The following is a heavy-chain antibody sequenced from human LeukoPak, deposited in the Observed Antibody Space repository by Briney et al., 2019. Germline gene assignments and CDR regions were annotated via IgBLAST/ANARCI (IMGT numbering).Heavy chain of an antibody. CDR2: IYYSGST. J-gene: IGHJ4*02. V-gene: IGHV4-30-4*01. CDR3: ARDIGLYGSGSYED. D-gene: IGHD3-10*01. CDR1: GGSISSGDYY. Sequence: SQTLPLTCTVPGGSISSGDYYWSWIRQPPGKGLEWIGYIYYSGSTYYNPSLKSRVTISVDASKNQFSLKLSSVTAADTAVYYCARDIGLYGSGSYEDWGQGTLVTVSS.